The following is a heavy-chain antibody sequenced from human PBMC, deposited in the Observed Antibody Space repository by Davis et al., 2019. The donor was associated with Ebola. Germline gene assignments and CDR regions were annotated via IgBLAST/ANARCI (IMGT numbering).Heavy chain of an antibody. D-gene: IGHD2-2*01. Sequence: MPSETLSLTCTVSGGSISSSSYYWGWIRLPPGKGLEWIGSIYYSGSTYYNPSLKSRVTISVDTSKNQFSLKLSSVTAADTAVYYCARCSGVVVVPAAIYYYYGMDVWGQGTTVTVSS. CDR1: GGSISSSSYY. CDR2: IYYSGST. V-gene: IGHV4-39*01. CDR3: ARCSGVVVVPAAIYYYYGMDV. J-gene: IGHJ6*02.